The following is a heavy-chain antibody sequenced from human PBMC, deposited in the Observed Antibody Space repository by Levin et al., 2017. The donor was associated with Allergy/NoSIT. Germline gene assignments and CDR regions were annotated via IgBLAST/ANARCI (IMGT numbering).Heavy chain of an antibody. CDR3: ARDRGSGPKGPSYYYYYMDV. D-gene: IGHD3-10*01. V-gene: IGHV3-30-3*01. CDR1: GFTFSSSA. J-gene: IGHJ6*03. CDR2: ISYDGSNK. Sequence: LSLPCAASGFTFSSSAMHWVRQAPGKGLEWVAVISYDGSNKYYADSVKGRFTISRDNSKNTLYLQMNSLRAEDTAVYYCARDRGSGPKGPSYYYYYMDVWGKGTTVTVSS.